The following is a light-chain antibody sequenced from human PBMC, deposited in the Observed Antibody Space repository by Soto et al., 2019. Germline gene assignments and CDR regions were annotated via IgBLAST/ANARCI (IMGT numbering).Light chain of an antibody. J-gene: IGKJ2*02. V-gene: IGKV1-5*03. CDR1: QSISDW. Sequence: DIQMTQSPSTLAAFVGDSITITCRASQSISDWLAWYQQKPGKAPKLIIFRASTLESGVPSRFSGSGSGTEFTLTISSLQPDDFAIYSCQPYNTSPWTFGQGTKVDIK. CDR2: RAS. CDR3: QPYNTSPWT.